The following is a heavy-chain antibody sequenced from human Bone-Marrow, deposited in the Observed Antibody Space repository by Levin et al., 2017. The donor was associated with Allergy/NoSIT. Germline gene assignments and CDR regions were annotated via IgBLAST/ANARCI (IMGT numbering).Heavy chain of an antibody. Sequence: PGGSLRLSCAASGFTFSSSAMSWVRQAPGKGLEWVSGISSAGGGPYYADSVKGRFTISRDNARNTLYLQMNSLRAEDTAVYYCATYDPLDYWGRGTLVTVSS. CDR2: ISSAGGGP. J-gene: IGHJ4*02. D-gene: IGHD3-16*01. CDR1: GFTFSSSA. CDR3: ATYDPLDY. V-gene: IGHV3-23*01.